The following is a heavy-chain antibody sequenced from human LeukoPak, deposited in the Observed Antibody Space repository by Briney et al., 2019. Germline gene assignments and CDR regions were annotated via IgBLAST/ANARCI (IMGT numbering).Heavy chain of an antibody. D-gene: IGHD3-3*01. CDR1: VYTFTTYD. Sequence: ASVKVSSKASVYTFTTYDVNWGRQATGQGLEGMGWMNPSSGTTGYAQKFHGRVTMTRNTSIRTAYMELSSLRSEDTAVYYCARAPSWSGVSSYYYMDVWGKGTTVSVSS. CDR3: ARAPSWSGVSSYYYMDV. CDR2: MNPSSGTT. V-gene: IGHV1-8*01. J-gene: IGHJ6*03.